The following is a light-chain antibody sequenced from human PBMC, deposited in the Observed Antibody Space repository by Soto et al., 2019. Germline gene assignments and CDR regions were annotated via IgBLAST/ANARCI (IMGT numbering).Light chain of an antibody. CDR1: QDISVD. J-gene: IGKJ5*01. Sequence: DIQMTQSPSSLSASVGDRVTITCRASQDISVDLAWYQQKPGKVPKLLIYSAYTLQSGVPSRFSGSGSGTDFTLTISSLQPEDVATYDCQKFNTAPLTFGQGTLLEIK. CDR3: QKFNTAPLT. CDR2: SAY. V-gene: IGKV1-27*01.